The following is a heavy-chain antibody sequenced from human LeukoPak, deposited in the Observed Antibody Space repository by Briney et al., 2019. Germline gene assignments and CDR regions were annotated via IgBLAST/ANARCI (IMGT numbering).Heavy chain of an antibody. CDR1: GGSISSSSYY. V-gene: IGHV4-39*01. Sequence: PSETLSLTCTVSGGSISSSSYYWGWIRQPPGKGQEWIGSIYYSGSTYYNPSLKSRVTISVDTSKNQFSLKLSSVTAADTAVYYCARHDRAAADPFDYWGQGTLVTVSS. D-gene: IGHD6-13*01. J-gene: IGHJ4*02. CDR2: IYYSGST. CDR3: ARHDRAAADPFDY.